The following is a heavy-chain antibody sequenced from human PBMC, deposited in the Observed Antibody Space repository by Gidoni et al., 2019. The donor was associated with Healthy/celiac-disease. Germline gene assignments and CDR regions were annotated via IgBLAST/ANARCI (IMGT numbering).Heavy chain of an antibody. J-gene: IGHJ4*02. CDR1: GYSISSGYY. V-gene: IGHV4-38-2*01. CDR2: IYHSGST. D-gene: IGHD7-27*01. Sequence: QVQLQESGPGLVKPSETLSLTCAVSGYSISSGYYWGWIRQPPGKGLEWIGSIYHSGSTYYNPSLKSRVTISVDTSKNQFSLKLSSVTAADTAVYYCVRMGTGTFDYWGQGTLVTVSS. CDR3: VRMGTGTFDY.